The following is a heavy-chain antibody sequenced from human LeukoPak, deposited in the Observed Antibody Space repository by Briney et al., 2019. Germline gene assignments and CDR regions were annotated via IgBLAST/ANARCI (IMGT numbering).Heavy chain of an antibody. V-gene: IGHV3-11*04. Sequence: PGGSLRLSCAASGLTFSDYYMSWIRQAPGKGLEWVSYISSSGSTIYYADSVKGRFTISRDNAKNSLYLQMNSLRAEDTAVYYCARVPRYSSGWYSDFQHWGQGTLVTVFS. D-gene: IGHD6-19*01. CDR2: ISSSGSTI. CDR3: ARVPRYSSGWYSDFQH. J-gene: IGHJ1*01. CDR1: GLTFSDYY.